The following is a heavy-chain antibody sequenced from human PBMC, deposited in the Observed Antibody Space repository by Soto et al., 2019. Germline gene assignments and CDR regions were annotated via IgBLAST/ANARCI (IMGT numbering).Heavy chain of an antibody. V-gene: IGHV4-34*01. Sequence: PSETLSLTCAVYGGSFSGYYWSWIRQPPGKGLEWIGEINHSGSTNYNPSLKSRVTISVDTSKNQFSLRLSSVTAADTAVYYCARGAPSDYGDYAGVFDYWGQGNMVTVSS. CDR1: GGSFSGYY. D-gene: IGHD4-17*01. CDR3: ARGAPSDYGDYAGVFDY. J-gene: IGHJ4*02. CDR2: INHSGST.